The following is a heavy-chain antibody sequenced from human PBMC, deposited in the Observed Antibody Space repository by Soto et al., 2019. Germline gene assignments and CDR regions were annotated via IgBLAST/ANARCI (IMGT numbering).Heavy chain of an antibody. V-gene: IGHV3-30*18. J-gene: IGHJ6*02. CDR2: ISYDGSNK. CDR1: GFTFSSYG. CDR3: AKDRGGSSSWYGNYYCGMDV. D-gene: IGHD6-13*01. Sequence: QVQLVESGGGVVQPGRSLRLSCAASGFTFSSYGMHWVRQAPGKGLEWVAVISYDGSNKYYADSVKGRFTISRDNSKNTLYRQMNSLRAEDTAVYYCAKDRGGSSSWYGNYYCGMDVWGQRTTVTVSS.